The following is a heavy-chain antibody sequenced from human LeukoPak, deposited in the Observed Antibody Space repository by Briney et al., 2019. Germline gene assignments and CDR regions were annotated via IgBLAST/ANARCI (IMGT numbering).Heavy chain of an antibody. CDR1: GFTFSTSW. Sequence: GGSLRLSCGASGFTFSTSWMIWVRQAPGKGLEWVSALSGSGGTTNYANSVKGRFTISRSNSKNTLYLQMNNLSVDDTAVYYCAKAVGYNTYWHFDLWGRGTLVTVSS. CDR2: LSGSGGTT. CDR3: AKAVGYNTYWHFDL. V-gene: IGHV3-23*01. J-gene: IGHJ2*01. D-gene: IGHD5-24*01.